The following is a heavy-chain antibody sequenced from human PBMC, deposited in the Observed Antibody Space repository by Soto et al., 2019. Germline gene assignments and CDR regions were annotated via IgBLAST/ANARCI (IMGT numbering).Heavy chain of an antibody. CDR3: ARVPLFYDTSGYYYYYFDY. V-gene: IGHV4-59*12. Sequence: PSETLSLTCTVSGGSTSSYYWSWIRQPPGKRLEWIGYIYYSGSTNYNPSLKSRVDISIDTSKKQFSLKLSSVTVADTAVYYCARVPLFYDTSGYYYYYFDYWGQGALVTSPQ. J-gene: IGHJ4*02. CDR2: IYYSGST. CDR1: GGSTSSYY. D-gene: IGHD3-22*01.